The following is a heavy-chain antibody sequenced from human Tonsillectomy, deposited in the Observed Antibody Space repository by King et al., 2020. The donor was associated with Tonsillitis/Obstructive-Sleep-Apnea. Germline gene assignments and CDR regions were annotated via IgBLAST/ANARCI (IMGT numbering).Heavy chain of an antibody. D-gene: IGHD6-19*01. Sequence: VQLVESGGGLVQPGGSLRLSCAASGFTLSNYWMSWVRQAPGKGLEWVANIKQDGSEKYYGDSVKGRFTISRDNAKNSVYLHVNSLSAEDTAVYYCAREAVAGFDSWGQGTLVTVSS. J-gene: IGHJ4*02. CDR1: GFTLSNYW. V-gene: IGHV3-7*03. CDR2: IKQDGSEK. CDR3: AREAVAGFDS.